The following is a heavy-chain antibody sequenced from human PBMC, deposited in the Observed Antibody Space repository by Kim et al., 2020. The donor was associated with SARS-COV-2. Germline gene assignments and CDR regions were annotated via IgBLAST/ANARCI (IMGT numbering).Heavy chain of an antibody. J-gene: IGHJ4*02. CDR2: IYHSWST. V-gene: IGHV4-38-2*02. CDR1: GYSISTDYY. CDR3: ACGAYSYGFADY. Sequence: SETLSLTCTVSGYSISTDYYWGWIRQPPGKGLEWIGMIYHSWSTYYNPSLKSRVTISVDTSSNHFSLKLSSLTAVDTAVYFCACGAYSYGFADYWGQGALVTVSS. D-gene: IGHD5-18*01.